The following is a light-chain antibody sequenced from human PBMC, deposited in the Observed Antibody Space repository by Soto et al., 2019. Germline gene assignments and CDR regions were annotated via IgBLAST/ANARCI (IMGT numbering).Light chain of an antibody. Sequence: DIQMTQSPSSLSASVGDRVTITCRASQTISTYLNWYQQKPGKAPNLLIYAASSLQSGVPSRFSVSGSGTDFTLTITSLQREDFATYYCQQSYTTPYTFGLGTKLEI. J-gene: IGKJ2*01. CDR1: QTISTY. V-gene: IGKV1-39*01. CDR3: QQSYTTPYT. CDR2: AAS.